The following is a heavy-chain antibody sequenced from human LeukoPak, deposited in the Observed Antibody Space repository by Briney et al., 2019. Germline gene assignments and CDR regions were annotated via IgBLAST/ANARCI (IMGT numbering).Heavy chain of an antibody. CDR3: ARNAARGYQLLYRPLFDY. V-gene: IGHV1-18*01. D-gene: IGHD2-2*02. J-gene: IGHJ4*02. CDR2: ISAYNGNT. CDR1: GYTFTSYG. Sequence: ASVKVSCKASGYTFTSYGISWVRQAPGQGLEWIGLISAYNGNTNYAQKLQGRVTMTTDTSTSTAYMELRSLRSDDTAVYYCARNAARGYQLLYRPLFDYWGQGTLVTVSS.